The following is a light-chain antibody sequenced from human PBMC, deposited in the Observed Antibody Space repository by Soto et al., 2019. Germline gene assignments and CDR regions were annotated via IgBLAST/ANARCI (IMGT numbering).Light chain of an antibody. J-gene: IGKJ1*01. CDR3: QQRGT. CDR2: DAS. Sequence: EIVLTQSPATLSLSPGERATLSCRASQSVSSYLAWYQQKPGQAPRLLIYDASNRATGIPARFSGSGSGTDFTLTISSLEPEDFAVYYCQQRGTFGQGPKVDIK. V-gene: IGKV3-11*01. CDR1: QSVSSY.